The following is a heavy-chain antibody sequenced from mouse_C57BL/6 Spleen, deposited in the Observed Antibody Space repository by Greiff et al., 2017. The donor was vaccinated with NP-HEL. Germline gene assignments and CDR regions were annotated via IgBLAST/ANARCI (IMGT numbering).Heavy chain of an antibody. CDR2: INPNNGGT. J-gene: IGHJ3*01. CDR1: GYTFTDYY. D-gene: IGHD2-2*01. CDR3: ARNGYDPFAY. Sequence: VQLQQSGPELVKPGASVKISCKASGYTFTDYYMNWVKQSHGKSLEWIGDINPNNGGTSYNQKFKGKATLTVDKSSSTAYLELRSLTSEDSAVYDCARNGYDPFAYWGQGTLVTVSA. V-gene: IGHV1-26*01.